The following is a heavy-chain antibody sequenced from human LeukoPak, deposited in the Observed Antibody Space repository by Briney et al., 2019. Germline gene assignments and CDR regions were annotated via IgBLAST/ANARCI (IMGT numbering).Heavy chain of an antibody. CDR1: GYTFTGYF. D-gene: IGHD5-18*01. V-gene: IGHV1-2*02. CDR3: AKDTAMEHNWFDP. J-gene: IGHJ5*02. Sequence: ASVKVSCKASGYTFTGYFMHWVRQAPGQGLEWMGWINPNSGGTNYAQKFQGRVTMTRDTPISKAYMELSRLRSDDTAVYYCAKDTAMEHNWFDPWGQGTLVTVSS. CDR2: INPNSGGT.